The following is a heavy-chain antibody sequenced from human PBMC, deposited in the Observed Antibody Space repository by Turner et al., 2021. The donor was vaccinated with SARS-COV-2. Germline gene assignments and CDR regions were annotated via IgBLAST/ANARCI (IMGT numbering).Heavy chain of an antibody. CDR2: IKQDGSEK. J-gene: IGHJ4*02. Sequence: EVQLVESGGGLVQPGGSLRLSCAASGFTFSSYWMSWVRQAPGKGLEWVANIKQDGSEKYYVDSVKGRFTISRDNSKNTLYLQMNSLRAEDTAVYYCAKSGYSYGYREYYFDYWGQGTLVTVSS. CDR3: AKSGYSYGYREYYFDY. V-gene: IGHV3-7*01. D-gene: IGHD5-18*01. CDR1: GFTFSSYW.